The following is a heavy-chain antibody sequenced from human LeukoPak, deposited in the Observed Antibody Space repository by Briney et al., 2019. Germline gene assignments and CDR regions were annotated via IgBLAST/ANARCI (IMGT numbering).Heavy chain of an antibody. Sequence: ASVKVSCKASGYTFTSYGISWVRQAPGQGLEWMGWISAYNGNTNYAQKLQGRVTMTTDTSTSTAYMELRSLRSDDTAVYYCARGDGPYYYDSSGYDYWGQGTLVTVSS. CDR3: ARGDGPYYYDSSGYDY. J-gene: IGHJ4*02. CDR2: ISAYNGNT. V-gene: IGHV1-18*01. CDR1: GYTFTSYG. D-gene: IGHD3-22*01.